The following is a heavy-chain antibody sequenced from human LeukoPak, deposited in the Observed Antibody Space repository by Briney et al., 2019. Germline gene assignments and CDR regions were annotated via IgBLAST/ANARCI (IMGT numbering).Heavy chain of an antibody. CDR1: GFTFSSYG. D-gene: IGHD6-13*01. CDR3: ARQSIAAAGYFDY. V-gene: IGHV3-33*08. Sequence: GGSLRLSCAASGFTFSSYGMHWVRQAPGKGLEWVAVIWYGGSNKYYADSVKGRFTISRDNSKNTLYLQMNSLRAEDTAVYYCARQSIAAAGYFDYWGQGTLVTVSS. J-gene: IGHJ4*02. CDR2: IWYGGSNK.